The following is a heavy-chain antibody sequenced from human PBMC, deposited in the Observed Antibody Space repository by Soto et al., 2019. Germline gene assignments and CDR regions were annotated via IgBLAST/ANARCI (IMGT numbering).Heavy chain of an antibody. V-gene: IGHV4-31*03. CDR2: IYFRGNT. Sequence: SETLSLTCSVSGDSISRIDYYWTWIRQHPEKGLEWIGNIYFRGNTYYSTSLESRLTISVDTSKNQFSLKLTSVTAADTAVYYCAREGGSYDSGGYLIRGAFDIWGQGTMVTVSS. CDR3: AREGGSYDSGGYLIRGAFDI. J-gene: IGHJ3*02. D-gene: IGHD3-22*01. CDR1: GDSISRIDYY.